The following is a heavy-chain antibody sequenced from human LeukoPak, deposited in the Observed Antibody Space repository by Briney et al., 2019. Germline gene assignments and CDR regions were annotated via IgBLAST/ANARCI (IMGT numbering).Heavy chain of an antibody. CDR3: ARHVYSSGCRHFDY. CDR1: GGTTSA. Sequence: GASVKVSCKASGGTTSAIGWVRQAPGQGLEWMGGILPSVGTAHSSQKFQGRVTITADKSTSTAYMELSSLRSEDTAVYYCARHVYSSGCRHFDYWGQGTLVTVSS. V-gene: IGHV1-69*06. D-gene: IGHD6-19*01. J-gene: IGHJ4*02. CDR2: ILPSVGTA.